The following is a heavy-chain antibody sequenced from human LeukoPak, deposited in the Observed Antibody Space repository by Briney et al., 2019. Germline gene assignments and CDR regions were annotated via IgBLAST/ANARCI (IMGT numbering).Heavy chain of an antibody. V-gene: IGHV4-34*01. CDR1: GGSFSGYY. CDR2: INHSGST. CDR3: ARSAGLPHDY. Sequence: SETLSLTCAVYGGSFSGYYWSWIRQPPGKGLEWIGEINHSGSTNYNPSLKSRVTISVDTSKNQFSLKLSSVTAADTAVYYCARSAGLPHDYWGQGTLVTVSS. D-gene: IGHD3-10*01. J-gene: IGHJ4*02.